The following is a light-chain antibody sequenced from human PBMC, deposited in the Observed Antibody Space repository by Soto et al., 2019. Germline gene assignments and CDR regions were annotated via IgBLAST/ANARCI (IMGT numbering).Light chain of an antibody. Sequence: QSVLTQPPSVSGAPGQRVTISCTGSSSDIGAGFDVHWYQHLPGTAPKLLIYGNTNRPSGVPGRFSGSKSGTSASLVITGLQAEDEADYYCQSYENSRTGFYVFGTGTKVNRP. CDR1: SSDIGAGFD. V-gene: IGLV1-40*01. CDR3: QSYENSRTGFYV. J-gene: IGLJ1*01. CDR2: GNT.